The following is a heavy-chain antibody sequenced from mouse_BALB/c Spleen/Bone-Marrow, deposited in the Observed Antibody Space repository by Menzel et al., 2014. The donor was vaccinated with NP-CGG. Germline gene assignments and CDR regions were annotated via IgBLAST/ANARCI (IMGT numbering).Heavy chain of an antibody. J-gene: IGHJ2*01. CDR2: ILPGSGST. V-gene: IGHV1-9*01. CDR1: GYRFSSFW. D-gene: IGHD2-1*01. Sequence: QVQLQQSGAEVMKSGASVKISCRATGYRFSSFWIEWIKQRPGHGLEWIGKILPGSGSTNYNERFKGKATLSADTSSNTAYMQLSSLTSEDSAVYFCAREGDFYGNPFDFWGQGTTLTVSS. CDR3: AREGDFYGNPFDF.